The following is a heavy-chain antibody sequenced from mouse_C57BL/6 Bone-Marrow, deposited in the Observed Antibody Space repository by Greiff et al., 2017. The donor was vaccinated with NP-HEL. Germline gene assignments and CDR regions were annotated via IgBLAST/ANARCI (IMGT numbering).Heavy chain of an antibody. D-gene: IGHD1-1*01. CDR3: TLDYYGSSYGYAMDY. CDR1: GFNIKDDY. Sequence: VQLQQSGAELVRPGASVKLSCTASGFNIKDDYMHWVKQRPEQGLEWIGWIDPENGDTEYASKFQGKATITADTSSNTAYLQLSSLTSEDTAVYYCTLDYYGSSYGYAMDYWGQGTSVTVSS. CDR2: IDPENGDT. J-gene: IGHJ4*01. V-gene: IGHV14-4*01.